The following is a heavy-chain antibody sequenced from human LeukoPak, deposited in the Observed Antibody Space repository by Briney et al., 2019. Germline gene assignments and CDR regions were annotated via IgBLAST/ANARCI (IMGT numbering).Heavy chain of an antibody. CDR1: GFTFSSYG. V-gene: IGHV3-30*02. Sequence: GGSLRLSCAASGFTFSSYGMHWVRQAPGKGLEWVAFIRYDGSNKYYADSVKGRFTISRDNSKNTLYLQMNSLRAEDTAVYYCARVLLYGDYGKDYFDYWGQGTLVTVSS. D-gene: IGHD4-17*01. J-gene: IGHJ4*02. CDR2: IRYDGSNK. CDR3: ARVLLYGDYGKDYFDY.